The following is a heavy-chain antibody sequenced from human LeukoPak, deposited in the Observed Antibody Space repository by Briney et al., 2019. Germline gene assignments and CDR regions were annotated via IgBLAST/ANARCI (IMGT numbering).Heavy chain of an antibody. CDR2: INHSGST. V-gene: IGHV4-34*01. D-gene: IGHD2-15*01. J-gene: IGHJ5*02. CDR1: GGSFSTYY. Sequence: SETLSLTCAVYGGSFSTYYWSWIRQPPGKGLEGIGEINHSGSTNYNPSLKSRVTISVDTSKNQFSLKLSSVTAADTAVYYCARDQDIVVDRGWFDLWGQGNLVTVSS. CDR3: ARDQDIVVDRGWFDL.